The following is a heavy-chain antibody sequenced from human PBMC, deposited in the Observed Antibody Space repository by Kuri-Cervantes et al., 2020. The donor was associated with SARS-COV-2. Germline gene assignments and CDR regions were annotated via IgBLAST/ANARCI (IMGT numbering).Heavy chain of an antibody. Sequence: ASVKVSCKASGYTFTGYYMHWVRQAPGQGLEWMGIINPSGGSTSYAQKFQGRVTMTRDTSTSTVYMELSGLRSEDTAVYYCAREARAEQQLVPTKDYYGMDVWGQGTTVTVSS. CDR1: GYTFTGYY. CDR3: AREARAEQQLVPTKDYYGMDV. D-gene: IGHD6-13*01. V-gene: IGHV1-46*01. J-gene: IGHJ6*02. CDR2: INPSGGST.